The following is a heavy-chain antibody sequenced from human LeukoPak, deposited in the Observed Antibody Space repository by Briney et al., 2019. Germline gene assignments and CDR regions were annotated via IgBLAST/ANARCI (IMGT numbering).Heavy chain of an antibody. Sequence: SVKVSCKASGGTFSSYAISWVRQAPGQGLEWMGRIIPILGIANYAQKFQGRVTITADKSTSTAYMELSSLRSEDTAVYYCARVRSWFIVGATTAWFDPWGQGTLVTASS. D-gene: IGHD1-26*01. J-gene: IGHJ5*02. CDR1: GGTFSSYA. CDR2: IIPILGIA. V-gene: IGHV1-69*04. CDR3: ARVRSWFIVGATTAWFDP.